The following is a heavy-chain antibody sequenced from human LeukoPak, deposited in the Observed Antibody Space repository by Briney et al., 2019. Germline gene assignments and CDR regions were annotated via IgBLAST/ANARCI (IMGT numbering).Heavy chain of an antibody. V-gene: IGHV4-30-2*01. CDR2: IYHSGST. CDR1: GGSISSGGYS. D-gene: IGHD3-22*01. CDR3: ARGGGYKSTNYYFDY. J-gene: IGHJ4*02. Sequence: SETLSLTCAVSGGSISSGGYSWSWIRQPPGKGLEWIGYIYHSGSTYYNPSLKSRVTMSVDRSKNQFSLKLSSVTAADTAVYYCARGGGYKSTNYYFDYWSQGTLVTVSS.